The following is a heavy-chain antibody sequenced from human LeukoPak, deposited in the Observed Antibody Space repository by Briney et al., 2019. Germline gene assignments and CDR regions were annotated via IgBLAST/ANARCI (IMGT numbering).Heavy chain of an antibody. CDR3: ARAAISYYYDSSGGSDY. D-gene: IGHD3-22*01. CDR1: EFSFITYW. J-gene: IGHJ4*02. CDR2: IKQDGSEK. V-gene: IGHV3-7*01. Sequence: GSLRLSCAASEFSFITYWMSWVRQAPGKGLEWVANIKQDGSEKYYVDSVKGRFTISRDNAKNTLYLKINSLRAEDTAVYYCARAAISYYYDSSGGSDYWGQGTLVTVSS.